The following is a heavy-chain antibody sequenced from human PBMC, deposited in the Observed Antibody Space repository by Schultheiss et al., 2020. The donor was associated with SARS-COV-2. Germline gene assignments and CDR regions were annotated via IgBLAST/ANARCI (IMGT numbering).Heavy chain of an antibody. CDR1: GFTFSSYG. D-gene: IGHD6-13*01. CDR3: ARDVVPAAAGSHYYYGMDV. CDR2: ISYDGSNKYYE. J-gene: IGHJ6*02. V-gene: IGHV3-30*03. Sequence: GSLRLSCAASGFTFSSYGMHWVRQAPGKGLEWVAVISYDGSNKYYEYYADSVKGRFTVSRDNSKNTLYLQMNSLRAEDTAVYYCARDVVPAAAGSHYYYGMDVWGQGTTVTVSS.